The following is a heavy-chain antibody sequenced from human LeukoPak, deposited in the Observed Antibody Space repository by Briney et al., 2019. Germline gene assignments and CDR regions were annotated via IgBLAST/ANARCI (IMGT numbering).Heavy chain of an antibody. J-gene: IGHJ4*02. Sequence: PGGSLRLSCAASGFTFSSCAMNWVRQAPGKGLEWVSAICGGGRSTYYADSVKGRFTISRDNSKNTLYLQMNSLRAEDTAVYYCAKERLDPSRYFDSWGQGTLVTVSS. CDR3: AKERLDPSRYFDS. V-gene: IGHV3-23*01. CDR2: ICGGGRST. D-gene: IGHD3-22*01. CDR1: GFTFSSCA.